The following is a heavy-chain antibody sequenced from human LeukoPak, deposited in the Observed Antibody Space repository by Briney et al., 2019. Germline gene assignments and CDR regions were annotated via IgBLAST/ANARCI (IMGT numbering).Heavy chain of an antibody. D-gene: IGHD1-26*01. CDR3: ARLGRQIVGATRRRVAFDI. CDR2: IIPILGIA. Sequence: SVKVSCKASGGTFSSYAISWVRQAPGQGLEWMGRIIPILGIANYAQKFQGRVTITADKSTSTAYLQWSSLKASDTAMYYCARLGRQIVGATRRRVAFDIWGQGTMVTVSS. J-gene: IGHJ3*02. CDR1: GGTFSSYA. V-gene: IGHV1-69*04.